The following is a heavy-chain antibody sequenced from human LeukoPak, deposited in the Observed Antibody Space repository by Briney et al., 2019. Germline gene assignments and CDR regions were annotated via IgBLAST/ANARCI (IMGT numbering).Heavy chain of an antibody. D-gene: IGHD3-10*01. CDR3: ARGQWFGESPPLDY. V-gene: IGHV4-34*01. CDR2: INHSGST. J-gene: IGHJ4*02. Sequence: SETLSLTCAVYGGSFSGYYWSWIRQPPGKGLEWIGEINHSGSTNYNPSLKSRVTISVDTSKNQFSLKLSSVTAADTAVYYCARGQWFGESPPLDYWGQGTLVTVSS. CDR1: GGSFSGYY.